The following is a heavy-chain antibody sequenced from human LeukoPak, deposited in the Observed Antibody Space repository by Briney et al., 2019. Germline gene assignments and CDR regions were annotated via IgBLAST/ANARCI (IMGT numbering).Heavy chain of an antibody. CDR3: ARDSYGDSANFDY. CDR1: GFTFSSYS. Sequence: PGGSLRLSCAASGFTFSSYSMNWVRQAPGKGLEWVSSISSSSSYIYYADSVKGRFTISRDNAKNSLYLQMNSLRAEDTAVYYCARDSYGDSANFDYWGQGTLVTVSS. J-gene: IGHJ4*02. CDR2: ISSSSSYI. V-gene: IGHV3-21*01. D-gene: IGHD4-17*01.